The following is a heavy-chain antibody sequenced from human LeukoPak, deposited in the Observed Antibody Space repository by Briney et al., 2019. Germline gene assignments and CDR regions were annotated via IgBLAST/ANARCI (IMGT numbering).Heavy chain of an antibody. J-gene: IGHJ4*02. D-gene: IGHD6-19*01. Sequence: GGSLRLSCAASGFIFRSYSMNWVRQAPGKGLEWVSGISGSGDSTYYADSVKGRFTISRDNSKNTLYLQMNSLRAEDTAVYYCARRSGIAVAGAFDYWGQGTLVTVSS. CDR2: ISGSGDST. CDR3: ARRSGIAVAGAFDY. V-gene: IGHV3-23*01. CDR1: GFIFRSYS.